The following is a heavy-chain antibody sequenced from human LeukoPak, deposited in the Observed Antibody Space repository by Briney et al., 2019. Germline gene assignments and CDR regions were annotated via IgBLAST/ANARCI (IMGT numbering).Heavy chain of an antibody. D-gene: IGHD2-15*01. CDR2: ISGSDAGT. J-gene: IGHJ6*03. V-gene: IGHV3-23*01. Sequence: GGSLRLSCVASELTFSSYAMSWVRQIPGKGLEWVSAISGSDAGTYYADSVKGRFTISRDNSKNTLYLQMNRLRAEDTAIYYCAKNGDRGAYCTGGTCYPYFYYYMDVWGKGTTVTI. CDR1: ELTFSSYA. CDR3: AKNGDRGAYCTGGTCYPYFYYYMDV.